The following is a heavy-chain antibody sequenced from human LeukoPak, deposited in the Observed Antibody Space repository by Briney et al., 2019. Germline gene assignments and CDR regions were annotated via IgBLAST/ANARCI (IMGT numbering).Heavy chain of an antibody. D-gene: IGHD3-3*01. CDR2: IKQDGSEK. V-gene: IGHV3-7*01. CDR3: ARDGSGYYEDAFDI. Sequence: GGSLRLSCAASGFTFSSYWMNWARQAPGKGLEWVANIKQDGSEKYYVDSVKGRFTISRDNAKNSLYLQMNSLRAEDTAVYYCARDGSGYYEDAFDIWGQGTMVTVSS. CDR1: GFTFSSYW. J-gene: IGHJ3*02.